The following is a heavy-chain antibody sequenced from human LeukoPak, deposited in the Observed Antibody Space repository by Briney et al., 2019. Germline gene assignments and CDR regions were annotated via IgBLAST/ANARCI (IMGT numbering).Heavy chain of an antibody. D-gene: IGHD3-22*01. CDR2: THYSGT. V-gene: IGHV4-59*01. J-gene: IGHJ4*02. CDR3: ARGISYYDSSGIDY. CDR1: GGSISSYY. Sequence: SETLFLTFSVSGGSISSYYWSWIRQPPGKGLEWIGYTHYSGTNYNPSLKSRVTISADTSKNQFSLKLSSVTAADTAVYYCARGISYYDSSGIDYWGQGTLVTVSS.